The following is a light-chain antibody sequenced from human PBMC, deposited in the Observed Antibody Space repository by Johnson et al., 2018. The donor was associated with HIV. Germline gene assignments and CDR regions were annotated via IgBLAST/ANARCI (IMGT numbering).Light chain of an antibody. Sequence: QSVLTQPPSVSAAPGQKVTISCSGSSCDIGNNYVSWHQQLPGTAPKLLISDNNKRPSGIPDRISGSKSGTSATLAFTGLQTGDEADYYCGTWDSRLGAGHVFETGTKVTVL. J-gene: IGLJ1*01. CDR2: DNN. CDR1: SCDIGNNY. V-gene: IGLV1-51*01. CDR3: GTWDSRLGAGHV.